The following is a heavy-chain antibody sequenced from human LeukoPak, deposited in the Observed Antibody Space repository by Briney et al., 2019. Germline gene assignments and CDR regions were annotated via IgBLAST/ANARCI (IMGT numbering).Heavy chain of an antibody. Sequence: GGSLRLSCAASGFTFSSYAMSWVRLVPGKGLEWVSAITGGGASTYYADSVKGRFTISRDTSKSTLFLQMNSLRAEDTAVYYCAKSHASIWNVSDCWGQGTLVTVSS. D-gene: IGHD1-1*01. V-gene: IGHV3-23*01. CDR1: GFTFSSYA. CDR3: AKSHASIWNVSDC. J-gene: IGHJ4*02. CDR2: ITGGGAST.